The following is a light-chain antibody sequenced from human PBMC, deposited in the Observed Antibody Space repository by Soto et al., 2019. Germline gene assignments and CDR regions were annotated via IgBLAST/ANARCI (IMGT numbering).Light chain of an antibody. J-gene: IGLJ1*01. Sequence: QSVLTQPASVSGSPGQSVTISCTGTSSDVGGYNYVSWYQQHPGKVPKPMIYDVSDRPSGVSNRFSGSKSGNTASLTISGLQAEDEADYYCSSFTGSTSYVFGSGTKVTVL. CDR1: SSDVGGYNY. V-gene: IGLV2-14*03. CDR2: DVS. CDR3: SSFTGSTSYV.